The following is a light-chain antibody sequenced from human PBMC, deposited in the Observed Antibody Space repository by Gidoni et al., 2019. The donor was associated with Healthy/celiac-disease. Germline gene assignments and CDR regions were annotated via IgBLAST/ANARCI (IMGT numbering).Light chain of an antibody. CDR3: LSADSSGTYPV. J-gene: IGLJ1*01. CDR1: ALPKKY. Sequence: SYELTQPPSVSVSLGQMARITCSGEALPKKYAYWYQQKPGQFPVLVIYKDSERPSGIPERFSGSSSGTIVTLTISGVQAEDEADYYCLSADSSGTYPVFGTGTKVTGL. CDR2: KDS. V-gene: IGLV3-16*01.